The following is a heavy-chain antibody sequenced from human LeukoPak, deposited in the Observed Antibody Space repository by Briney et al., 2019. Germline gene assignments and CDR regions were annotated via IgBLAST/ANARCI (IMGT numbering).Heavy chain of an antibody. Sequence: MASETLSLTCTVSGGSISSYYWSWIRQPPGKGLEGIGYIYYSGSTYYNPSLKSRITMSVDTSKNQFSLRLSSVTAADTAVYYCARGNYGSGNAFDIWGQGTMVTVSS. CDR3: ARGNYGSGNAFDI. J-gene: IGHJ3*02. CDR1: GGSISSYY. CDR2: IYYSGST. D-gene: IGHD3-10*01. V-gene: IGHV4-30-4*08.